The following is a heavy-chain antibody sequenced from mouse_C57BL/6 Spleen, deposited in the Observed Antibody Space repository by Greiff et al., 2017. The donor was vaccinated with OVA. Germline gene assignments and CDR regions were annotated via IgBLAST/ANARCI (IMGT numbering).Heavy chain of an antibody. J-gene: IGHJ3*01. CDR2: IRYDGSN. CDR1: GYSITSGYF. V-gene: IGHV3-6*01. Sequence: DVKLQESGPGLVKPSQSLSLSCSVTGYSITSGYFWNWIRQLPGNQLELMGFIRYDGSNNYNPSLKNRISITRDTSKNQFFLKLNSVTTEDTATYDCARDQGSSGYFAYWGQGTLVTVSA. D-gene: IGHD3-2*02. CDR3: ARDQGSSGYFAY.